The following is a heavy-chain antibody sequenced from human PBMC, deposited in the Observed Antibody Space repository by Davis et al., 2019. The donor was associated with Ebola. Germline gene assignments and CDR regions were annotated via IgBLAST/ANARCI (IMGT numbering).Heavy chain of an antibody. Sequence: ASVKVSCKASGYTFTSYGISWVRQAPGQGLEWMGWISAYNGNTNYAQKLQGRVTMTTDTSTSTAYMELRGLRSDDTAVYYCARERYSSSWYEATFDYWGQGTLVTVSS. CDR1: GYTFTSYG. V-gene: IGHV1-18*04. CDR3: ARERYSSSWYEATFDY. J-gene: IGHJ4*02. D-gene: IGHD6-13*01. CDR2: ISAYNGNT.